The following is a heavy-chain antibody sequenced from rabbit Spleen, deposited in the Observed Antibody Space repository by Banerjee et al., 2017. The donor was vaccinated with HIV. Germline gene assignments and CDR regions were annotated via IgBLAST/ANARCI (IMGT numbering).Heavy chain of an antibody. CDR1: GFSFSSSYW. J-gene: IGHJ2*01. CDR3: ARRYSSDYSFDP. CDR2: IYGGSSGST. D-gene: IGHD2-1*01. V-gene: IGHV1S45*01. Sequence: QEQLEESGGDLVKPEGSLTLTCTASGFSFSSSYWICWVRQAPGKGLEWIACIYGGSSGSTYYTNWAKGRFTISKTSSTTVTLHMTSLTAADTATYFCARRYSSDYSFDPWGQGTLVTVS.